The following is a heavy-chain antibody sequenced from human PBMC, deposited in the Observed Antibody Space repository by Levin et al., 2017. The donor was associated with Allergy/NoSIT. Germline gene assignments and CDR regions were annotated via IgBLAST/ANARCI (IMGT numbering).Heavy chain of an antibody. J-gene: IGHJ6*02. V-gene: IGHV3-11*01. D-gene: IGHD3-9*01. Sequence: GGSLRLSCAASGFTFSDYYMSWIRQAPGKGLEGVSYISSSGSTLYYADSVKGRFTISRDNAKNSLDRQRNSLRAEDTAGNYCARDGVYYEIVTGDYNAYYDYGMDVWGQGTTVTVS. CDR3: ARDGVYYEIVTGDYNAYYDYGMDV. CDR1: GFTFSDYY. CDR2: ISSSGSTL.